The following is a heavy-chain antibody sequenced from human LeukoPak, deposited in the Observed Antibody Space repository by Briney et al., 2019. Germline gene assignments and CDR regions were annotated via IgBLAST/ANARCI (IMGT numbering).Heavy chain of an antibody. CDR3: ARDSITMVRGVIKSGNWFDP. V-gene: IGHV1-8*01. J-gene: IGHJ5*02. Sequence: GASVKVSCKASGYTFTSYDINWVRQATGQGLEWMGWMNPNSGNTGYAQKFQGRVTMTRDTSISTAYMELSRLRSDDTAVYYCARDSITMVRGVIKSGNWFDPWGQGTLVTVSS. CDR1: GYTFTSYD. D-gene: IGHD3-10*01. CDR2: MNPNSGNT.